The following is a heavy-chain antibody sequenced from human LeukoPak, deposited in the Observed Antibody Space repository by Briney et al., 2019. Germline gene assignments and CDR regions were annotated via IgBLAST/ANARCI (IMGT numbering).Heavy chain of an antibody. CDR2: IYYSGST. V-gene: IGHV4-59*08. CDR3: ARLGVATGFDP. D-gene: IGHD5-12*01. Sequence: SETLSLTCTVSGGSISSYYWSWIRQPPGKGLEWIGYIYYSGSTNYNPSLKSRVTISVDTSKNQFSLKLSSVTAADTAVYYCARLGVATGFDPWGQGTLVTVSS. CDR1: GGSISSYY. J-gene: IGHJ5*02.